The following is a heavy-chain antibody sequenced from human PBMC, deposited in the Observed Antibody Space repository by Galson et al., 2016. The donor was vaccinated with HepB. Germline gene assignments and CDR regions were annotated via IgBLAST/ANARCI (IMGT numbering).Heavy chain of an antibody. CDR1: GFPFSSYA. D-gene: IGHD4-17*01. V-gene: IGHV3-23*01. J-gene: IGHJ4*02. Sequence: SLRLSCAASGFPFSSYAMSCVRQAPGKGLAWVSTISGAGTASYASSVKGRFTISRDNPKNTLDLQMDSLRVEDTALYFCFRVPRYYADYSSGVGDCWGQGTLLTVSS. CDR3: FRVPRYYADYSSGVGDC. CDR2: ISGAGTA.